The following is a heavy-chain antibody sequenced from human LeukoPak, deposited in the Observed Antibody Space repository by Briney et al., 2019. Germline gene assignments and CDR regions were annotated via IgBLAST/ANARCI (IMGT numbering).Heavy chain of an antibody. CDR2: INHSGST. V-gene: IGHV4-34*01. Sequence: PSETLSLTCAVYGGSFSGYYWSWIRQPPGKGLEWFGEINHSGSTNYNPSLKSRVTISVDTSKNQFSLKLSSVTAADTAVYYCARGPLNYYDSSGYPIGRYFDYWGQGTLVTVSS. CDR1: GGSFSGYY. CDR3: ARGPLNYYDSSGYPIGRYFDY. D-gene: IGHD3-22*01. J-gene: IGHJ4*02.